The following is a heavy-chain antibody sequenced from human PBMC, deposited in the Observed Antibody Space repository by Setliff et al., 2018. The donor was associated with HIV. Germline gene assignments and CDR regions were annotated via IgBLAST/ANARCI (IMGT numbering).Heavy chain of an antibody. V-gene: IGHV4-39*07. CDR1: GGSISSSSYY. Sequence: PSETLSLTCTVSGGSISSSSYYWGWIRQPPGKGLEWIGSIDYSGSTYYNPSLKSRVTISVDTSKSQFSLKLSSVTAAGTAVYYCARKPGFCSGGGCRGYFDYWGQGTLVTVS. J-gene: IGHJ4*02. CDR3: ARKPGFCSGGGCRGYFDY. D-gene: IGHD2-15*01. CDR2: IDYSGST.